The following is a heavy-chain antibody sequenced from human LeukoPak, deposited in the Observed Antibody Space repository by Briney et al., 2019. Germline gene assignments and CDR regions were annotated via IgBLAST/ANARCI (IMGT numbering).Heavy chain of an antibody. Sequence: PSETLSLTCAVSGGSISSSNWWSWVRQPPGKGLEWIGEIYHSGSTNYNPSLKSRVIISVDKSKNQFSLKLSSVTAADTAVYYCARYYGDYGYWFDPWGQGTLVTVSS. CDR2: IYHSGST. CDR1: GGSISSSNW. CDR3: ARYYGDYGYWFDP. D-gene: IGHD4-17*01. V-gene: IGHV4-4*02. J-gene: IGHJ5*02.